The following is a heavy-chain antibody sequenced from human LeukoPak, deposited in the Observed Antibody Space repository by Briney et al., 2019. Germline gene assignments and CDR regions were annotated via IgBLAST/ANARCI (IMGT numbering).Heavy chain of an antibody. J-gene: IGHJ4*02. CDR2: INPSGGTT. CDR3: ARGSNYYYDSSADYPRY. V-gene: IGHV1-46*01. D-gene: IGHD3-22*01. Sequence: VSVTVSCKTSGYTFTSCYIHWVRQAPGQGLEWMGIINPSGGTTTYAQQFQGRVTMTRDTSTSTVYMELNTLRSEDTAVYYCARGSNYYYDSSADYPRYWGQGTLVTVSS. CDR1: GYTFTSCY.